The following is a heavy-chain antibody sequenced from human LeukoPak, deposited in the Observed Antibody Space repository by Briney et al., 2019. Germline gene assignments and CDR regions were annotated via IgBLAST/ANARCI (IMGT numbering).Heavy chain of an antibody. CDR3: TRGVALSDHGIIDS. Sequence: SEILSLTCAVSGYSVSSGCFWGWIRQPPGKGLEWIATIYHNGHTYYNPSLKSRVTISVDTSKNQFSLKVSSVTAADTAVYYCTRGVALSDHGIIDSWGQGTLATVSS. D-gene: IGHD6-19*01. CDR1: GYSVSSGCF. J-gene: IGHJ4*02. CDR2: IYHNGHT. V-gene: IGHV4-38-2*01.